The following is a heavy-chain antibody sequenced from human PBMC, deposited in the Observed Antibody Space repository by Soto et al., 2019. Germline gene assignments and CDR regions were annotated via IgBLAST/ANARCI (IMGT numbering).Heavy chain of an antibody. D-gene: IGHD2-2*01. CDR1: GGSISSGDYY. J-gene: IGHJ4*02. CDR2: IYYSGST. CDR3: ARDSPQSWLPAPYFDY. V-gene: IGHV4-30-4*01. Sequence: SLEILSLTCTVSGGSISSGDYYWSWIRQPPGKGLEWIGYIYYSGSTYYNPSLKSRVTISVDTSKNQFSLKLSSVTAADTAVYYCARDSPQSWLPAPYFDYWGQGTLVTVSS.